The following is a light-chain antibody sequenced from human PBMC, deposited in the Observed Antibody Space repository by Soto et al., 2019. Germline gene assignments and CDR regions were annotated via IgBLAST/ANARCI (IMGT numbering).Light chain of an antibody. V-gene: IGKV3-20*01. CDR3: KQYGSSPRT. J-gene: IGKJ1*01. CDR2: GAY. Sequence: EIVLTQSPGTLSLSPGEGATLSCRASESVASSYLAWYQQIPGQAPRLLIYGAYSRATGIQDRFSGSGSGTDFTLTIRRLEPEDFAVYYCKQYGSSPRTFGQGTKVDIK. CDR1: ESVASSY.